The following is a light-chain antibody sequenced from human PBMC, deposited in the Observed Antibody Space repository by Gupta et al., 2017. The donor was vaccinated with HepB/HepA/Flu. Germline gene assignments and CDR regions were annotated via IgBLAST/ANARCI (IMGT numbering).Light chain of an antibody. V-gene: IGLV2-8*01. J-gene: IGLJ2*01. CDR2: EVN. Sequence: QSALTQPPSASGSPGQSVTISSTGTSSDVGGYNHVSWYQQHPGTAPKLMIFEVNQRPSGVPDRFSGSKSGNTASLTVSGLQADDEANYYCSSYAGSNNVVFGGGTKLTVL. CDR1: SSDVGGYNH. CDR3: SSYAGSNNVV.